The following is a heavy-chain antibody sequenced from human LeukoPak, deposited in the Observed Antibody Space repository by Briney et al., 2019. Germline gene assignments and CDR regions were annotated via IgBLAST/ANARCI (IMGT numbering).Heavy chain of an antibody. J-gene: IGHJ4*02. D-gene: IGHD5-12*01. Sequence: PGGSLRLSCAPSGFTFSSYEMNWVRQAPRKGLEWVSYISSSGSTIYYADSVKGRFTISRDNAKNSLYLQMNSLRAEDTAVYYCARDLDSGYDGFDYWGQGTLVTVSS. CDR1: GFTFSSYE. CDR2: ISSSGSTI. V-gene: IGHV3-48*03. CDR3: ARDLDSGYDGFDY.